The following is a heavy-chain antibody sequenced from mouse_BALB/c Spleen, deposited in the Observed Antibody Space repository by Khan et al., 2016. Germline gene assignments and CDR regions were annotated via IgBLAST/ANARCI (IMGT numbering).Heavy chain of an antibody. V-gene: IGHV3-1*02. CDR2: IYYSGDT. CDR3: ASYSNGSSSIY. J-gene: IGHJ2*01. CDR1: GYSITSGYN. D-gene: IGHD1-1*01. Sequence: EVQLQESGPDLVKPSQSLSLTCTVTGYSITSGYNWHWIRQFPGNKLEWMGYIYYSGDTNYTPSLKSRISITRDTSKNQFFLQLSSVTTEDTATYCGASYSNGSSSIYWGQGTTLTVSS.